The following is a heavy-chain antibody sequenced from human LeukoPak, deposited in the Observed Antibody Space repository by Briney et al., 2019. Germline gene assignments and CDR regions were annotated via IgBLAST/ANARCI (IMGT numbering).Heavy chain of an antibody. CDR1: GGSLSSGTYF. CDR3: ARHGWELRDYYFDY. D-gene: IGHD1-26*01. V-gene: IGHV4-61*02. Sequence: SETLSLTCTVSGGSLSSGTYFWSWVRQPAGKGLEWIGRIYTRGSTNYNPSLKSRVTISVDTSNNQFSLKLSSVTAADTAVYYCARHGWELRDYYFDYWGQGTLVTVSS. J-gene: IGHJ4*02. CDR2: IYTRGST.